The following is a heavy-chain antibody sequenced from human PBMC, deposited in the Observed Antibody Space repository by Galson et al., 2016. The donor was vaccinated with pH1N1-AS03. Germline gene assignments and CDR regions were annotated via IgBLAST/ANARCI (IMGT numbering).Heavy chain of an antibody. CDR3: ARARYVHSGGDY. V-gene: IGHV1-18*01. J-gene: IGHJ4*02. CDR1: GYKFTSYG. Sequence: SVKVSCKVSGYKFTSYGIIWVRQAPGQGLEWMGWISGYNGKTDYEQKLEGRVTLTADTSTGTAYMELRSLRSDDTAVYYCARARYVHSGGDYWGQGNLVNVSS. D-gene: IGHD6-19*01. CDR2: ISGYNGKT.